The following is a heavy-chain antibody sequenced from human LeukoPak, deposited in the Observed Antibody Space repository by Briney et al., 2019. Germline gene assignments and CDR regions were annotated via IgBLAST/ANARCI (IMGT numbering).Heavy chain of an antibody. J-gene: IGHJ4*02. CDR1: RFTFSDYY. CDR2: ISRSGTYK. CDR3: ARSTHGSGSYYSFDY. D-gene: IGHD3-10*01. V-gene: IGHV3-11*06. Sequence: GGSLRLSCSASRFTFSDYYMSWIRQAPGKGLEWVSYISRSGTYKNYADSVKGRFTISRDNAKDSLYLQMDSLRAEDTAVYYCARSTHGSGSYYSFDYWGQGTLVTVSS.